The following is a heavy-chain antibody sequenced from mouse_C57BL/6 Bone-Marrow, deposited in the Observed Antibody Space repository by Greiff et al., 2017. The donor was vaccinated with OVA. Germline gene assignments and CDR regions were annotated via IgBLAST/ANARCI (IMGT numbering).Heavy chain of an antibody. V-gene: IGHV4-1*01. CDR2: INPDSSTI. CDR1: GIDFSRYW. CDR3: ARPVGTGGSMDY. J-gene: IGHJ4*01. D-gene: IGHD2-14*01. Sequence: EVKLLESGGGLVQPGGSLKLSCAASGIDFSRYWMSWVRRAPGKGLEWIGEINPDSSTINYAPSLKDKFIISRDNAKNTLYLQMSKVRSEDTALFYCARPVGTGGSMDYWGQGTSVTVSS.